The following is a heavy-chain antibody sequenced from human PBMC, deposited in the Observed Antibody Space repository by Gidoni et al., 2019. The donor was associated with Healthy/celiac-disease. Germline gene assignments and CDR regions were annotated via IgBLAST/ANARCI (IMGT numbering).Heavy chain of an antibody. V-gene: IGHV1-2*06. D-gene: IGHD2-2*01. CDR1: GYTFTGYS. J-gene: IGHJ6*02. CDR3: ARDPPVVPADIGDYYYGMDV. Sequence: QVQLVQSGAEVKKPGASVKVSCQASGYTFTGYSMHWVRQAPGQGLEGMGRNNPNSGGTNYAQKFQGRVTMTRDTSISTAYMELSRLRSDDTAVYYCARDPPVVPADIGDYYYGMDVWGQGTTVTVSS. CDR2: NNPNSGGT.